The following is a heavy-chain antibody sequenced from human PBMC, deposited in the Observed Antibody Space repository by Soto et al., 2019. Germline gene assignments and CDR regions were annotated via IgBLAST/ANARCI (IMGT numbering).Heavy chain of an antibody. J-gene: IGHJ4*02. Sequence: QVQLVQSGAEEKKPGASVKVSCKASGYTFTSYAMHWVRQAPGQRLEWMGWINAGNGNTKYSQKFQGRVTITRNTSASTAYMELSSLTSEDTAVYCCARAWVVVTAPDYWGQGTLVTVSS. CDR1: GYTFTSYA. CDR2: INAGNGNT. D-gene: IGHD2-21*02. CDR3: ARAWVVVTAPDY. V-gene: IGHV1-3*05.